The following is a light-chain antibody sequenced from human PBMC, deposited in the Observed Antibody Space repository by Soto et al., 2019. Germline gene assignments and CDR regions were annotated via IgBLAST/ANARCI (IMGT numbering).Light chain of an antibody. J-gene: IGKJ4*01. Sequence: DIQMTQSPSTLSASVGDSVTITCRASQSLSGWLTWYQQKPGKAPKLLIYQSSSLKSGLPSRVSGSGSGTEFALTVSSLQPDDFAADDCQQYHSYPVTFGGGTKVEVK. CDR1: QSLSGW. CDR2: QSS. CDR3: QQYHSYPVT. V-gene: IGKV1-5*03.